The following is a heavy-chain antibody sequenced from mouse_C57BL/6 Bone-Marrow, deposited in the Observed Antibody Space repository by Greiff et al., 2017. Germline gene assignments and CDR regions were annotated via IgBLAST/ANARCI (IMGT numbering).Heavy chain of an antibody. V-gene: IGHV6-3*01. CDR2: IRLKSDNYAT. CDR3: TGGGSSYVYYAMDY. CDR1: GFTFSNYW. Sequence: DVMLVESGGGLVQPGGSMKLSCVASGFTFSNYWMNWVRQSPEKGLEWVAQIRLKSDNYATHYAESVKGRFTSSRDDCKSSVYLQMNNLRAEDTGIYYCTGGGSSYVYYAMDYWGQGTSVTVSS. D-gene: IGHD1-1*01. J-gene: IGHJ4*01.